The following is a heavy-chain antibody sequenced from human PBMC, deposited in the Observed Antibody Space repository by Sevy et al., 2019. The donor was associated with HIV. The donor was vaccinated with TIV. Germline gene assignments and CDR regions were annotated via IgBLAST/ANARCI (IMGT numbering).Heavy chain of an antibody. V-gene: IGHV4-38-2*02. CDR1: GYSISRGYY. CDR3: ANLRYFDWLLFDY. J-gene: IGHJ4*02. D-gene: IGHD3-9*01. Sequence: SETLSLTCTVSGYSISRGYYWGWIRQPPGKGLEWIVSIYHSGSTYYNPSLKSRVTISVDTSKNQFSLKLSSVTAADTAVYYCANLRYFDWLLFDYWGQGTLVTVSS. CDR2: IYHSGST.